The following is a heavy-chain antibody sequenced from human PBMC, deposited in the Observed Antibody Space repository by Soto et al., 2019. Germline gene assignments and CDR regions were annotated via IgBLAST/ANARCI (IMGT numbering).Heavy chain of an antibody. V-gene: IGHV1-3*01. CDR1: GYTFTSYA. CDR3: ARGMSVMYYYDSSGYYSRFDY. Sequence: ASVKVSCKASGYTFTSYAMHWVRQAPGQRLEWMGWINAGNGNTKYSQKFQGRVTITRDTSASTAYMELSSLRSEDTAVYYCARGMSVMYYYDSSGYYSRFDYWGQGTLVTVSS. CDR2: INAGNGNT. D-gene: IGHD3-22*01. J-gene: IGHJ4*02.